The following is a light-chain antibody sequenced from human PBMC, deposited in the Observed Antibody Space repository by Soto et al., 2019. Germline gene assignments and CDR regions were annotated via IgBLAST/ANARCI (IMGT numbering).Light chain of an antibody. CDR1: QSISTW. CDR2: DAS. Sequence: DIQMTQSPSTLSASVGDRVIITCRASQSISTWLAWYQQKPGKAPKLLIYDASTLESGVPSRFSGSGSGTEFTLTISSLQPDDFATYYCQQYNSYWTFGQGTKVEIK. CDR3: QQYNSYWT. V-gene: IGKV1-5*01. J-gene: IGKJ1*01.